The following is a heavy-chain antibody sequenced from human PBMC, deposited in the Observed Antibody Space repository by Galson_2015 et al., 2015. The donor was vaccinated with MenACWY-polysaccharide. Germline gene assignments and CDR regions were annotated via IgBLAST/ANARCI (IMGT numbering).Heavy chain of an antibody. V-gene: IGHV4-34*01. Sequence: ETLSLTCAVYGGSFSGYYWSWIRQPPGKGLEWIGEINHSGSTNYNPSLKSRVTISVDTSKNQFSLKLSSVTAADTAVYYCARKPTYYYGSGSYLYWGQGTLVTVSS. J-gene: IGHJ4*02. CDR1: GGSFSGYY. CDR2: INHSGST. D-gene: IGHD3-10*01. CDR3: ARKPTYYYGSGSYLY.